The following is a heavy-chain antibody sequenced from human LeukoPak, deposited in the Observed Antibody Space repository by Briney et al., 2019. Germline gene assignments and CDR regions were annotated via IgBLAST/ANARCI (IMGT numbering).Heavy chain of an antibody. V-gene: IGHV4-34*01. CDR2: INHSGST. J-gene: IGHJ6*02. CDR3: ARAPRPYYYYYGMDV. Sequence: SETLSLTCAAYGGSFSGYYWSWIRQPPGKGLEWIGEINHSGSTNYNPSLKSRVTISVDTSKNQFSLKLSSVTAADTAVYYCARAPRPYYYYYGMDVWGQGTTVTVSS. CDR1: GGSFSGYY.